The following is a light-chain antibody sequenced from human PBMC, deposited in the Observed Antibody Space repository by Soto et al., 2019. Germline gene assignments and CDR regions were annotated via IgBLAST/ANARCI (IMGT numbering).Light chain of an antibody. CDR2: GTS. CDR3: QQYGSSPRT. J-gene: IGKJ1*01. V-gene: IGKV3-20*01. Sequence: EMVLTQSPGTLSLSPGERGTLSCRASQSVSSSYLAWYQQKPGQAPRLLMYGTSTRATGTPDRFSGSGSGTDFTLTISSLEPEDVAVYYCQQYGSSPRTLGQGTKVDIK. CDR1: QSVSSSY.